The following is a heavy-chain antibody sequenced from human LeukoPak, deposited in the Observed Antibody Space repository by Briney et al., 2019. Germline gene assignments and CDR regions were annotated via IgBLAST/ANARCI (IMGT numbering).Heavy chain of an antibody. J-gene: IGHJ4*02. Sequence: GGSLRLSCAASGFTFSSYEMNWVRQAPGKGLEGVSYISSSGRTIYYADSVKGRFTMSRDNAKNSLYLQMNSLRVEDTAVYYCARESSGWSLDHWGQGTLVTVSS. V-gene: IGHV3-48*03. CDR2: ISSSGRTI. CDR3: ARESSGWSLDH. D-gene: IGHD6-19*01. CDR1: GFTFSSYE.